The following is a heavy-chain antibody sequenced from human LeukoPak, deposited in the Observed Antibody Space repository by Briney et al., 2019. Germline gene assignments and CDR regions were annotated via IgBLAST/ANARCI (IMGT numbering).Heavy chain of an antibody. CDR2: INYSGSS. CDR3: ARGRPAAGQYFFDY. D-gene: IGHD6-13*01. J-gene: IGHJ4*01. Sequence: SETLSLTCTVSDASISSSSSYWAWIRQPPGKGLEWIGSINYSGSSYYNPSLKSRVTISVDTSKQQFSLNLSSVTAADAAVYYCARGRPAAGQYFFDYWGHGALVTVSS. V-gene: IGHV4-39*01. CDR1: DASISSSSSY.